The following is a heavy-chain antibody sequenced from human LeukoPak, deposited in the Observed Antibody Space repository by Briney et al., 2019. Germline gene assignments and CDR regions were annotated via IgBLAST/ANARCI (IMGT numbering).Heavy chain of an antibody. CDR2: INHSGST. Sequence: SETLSLTCAVYGGSFSGYYWSWIRQPPGKGLAWIGEINHSGSTNYNPSLKSRVTISVDTSKNQFSLKLSSVTAADTAVYYCARKGYCSSTSCYYFDYWGQGTLVTVSS. D-gene: IGHD2-2*01. J-gene: IGHJ4*02. CDR3: ARKGYCSSTSCYYFDY. CDR1: GGSFSGYY. V-gene: IGHV4-34*01.